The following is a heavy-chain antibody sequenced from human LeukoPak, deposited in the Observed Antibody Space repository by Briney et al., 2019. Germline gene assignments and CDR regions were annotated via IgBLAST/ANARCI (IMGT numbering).Heavy chain of an antibody. Sequence: GGSLRLSCAASGFTFSMYAMHWVRQAPGRGLEYVSAISSDGGSTYYANSVKGRFTISRDNSKNTLYLQMGSLRAEDMAVYYCVNYGMDVWGQGTTVTVSS. J-gene: IGHJ6*02. CDR3: VNYGMDV. CDR2: ISSDGGST. CDR1: GFTFSMYA. V-gene: IGHV3-64*01.